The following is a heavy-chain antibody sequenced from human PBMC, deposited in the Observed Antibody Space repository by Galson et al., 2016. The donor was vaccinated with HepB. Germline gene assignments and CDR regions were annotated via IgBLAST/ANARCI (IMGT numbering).Heavy chain of an antibody. Sequence: SVKVSCKASAGTFSNYAITWVRQAPGQGLEWMGGIIPVFGAANYAQRFQGRVTIVADESTSTAYMELSSLRSEETAVYYCASGSYYYDSRLYYFIYWGQGTLVTVSS. D-gene: IGHD3-22*01. J-gene: IGHJ4*02. CDR1: AGTFSNYA. CDR2: IIPVFGAA. CDR3: ASGSYYYDSRLYYFIY. V-gene: IGHV1-69*13.